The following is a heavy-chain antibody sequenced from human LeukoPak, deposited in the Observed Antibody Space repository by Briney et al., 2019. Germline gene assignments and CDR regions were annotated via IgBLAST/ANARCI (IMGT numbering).Heavy chain of an antibody. J-gene: IGHJ4*02. V-gene: IGHV4-4*07. Sequence: PSETLSLTCTVSGVSISSYYWSWIRQPAGKGLEWIGHIHTSGSTSYNLSPKSRVTMSVDTSENQFSLKLSSVTAADTAVYYCARDRYYYDSSGYSLFEYWGQGTLVTVSS. CDR1: GVSISSYY. D-gene: IGHD3-22*01. CDR2: IHTSGST. CDR3: ARDRYYYDSSGYSLFEY.